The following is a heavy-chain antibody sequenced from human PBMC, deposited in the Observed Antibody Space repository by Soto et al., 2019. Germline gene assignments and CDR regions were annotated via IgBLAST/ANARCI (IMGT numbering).Heavy chain of an antibody. CDR2: IKSKTDGGTT. J-gene: IGHJ6*02. Sequence: WGSLSLSCAASGVTFSNAWMNWVRQAPGKGLEWVGRIKSKTDGGTTDYAAPVKGRFTTSRDDSKNTLYLQMNSLKPEDTAVYYCTTKSLGYCSSTSCRNLYYYYGMDVWGQGTTVTVSS. D-gene: IGHD2-2*01. CDR3: TTKSLGYCSSTSCRNLYYYYGMDV. CDR1: GVTFSNAW. V-gene: IGHV3-15*07.